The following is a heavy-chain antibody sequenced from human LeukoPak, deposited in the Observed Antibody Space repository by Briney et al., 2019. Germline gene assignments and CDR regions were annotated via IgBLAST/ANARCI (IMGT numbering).Heavy chain of an antibody. CDR1: GFTFSSYS. V-gene: IGHV3-48*04. J-gene: IGHJ4*02. CDR2: IGRGIT. Sequence: GGSLRLSCAASGFTFSSYSMNWVRQAPGKGLEWVSHIGRGITYADSVKGRFTISRDNTKNSVYLQMNSLRAEDTAVYYCARDAPAGEKPEYFFDYWGQGTLVTVSS. CDR3: ARDAPAGEKPEYFFDY.